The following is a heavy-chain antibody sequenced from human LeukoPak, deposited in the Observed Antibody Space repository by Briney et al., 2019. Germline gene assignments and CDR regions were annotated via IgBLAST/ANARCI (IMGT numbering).Heavy chain of an antibody. V-gene: IGHV3-30*02. CDR1: GFTFSSYG. CDR3: AKVERYYYDSSGYYDY. D-gene: IGHD3-22*01. CDR2: IRYDGSNK. J-gene: IGHJ4*02. Sequence: GGSLRLSCAASGFTFSSYGMHWVRQAPGKGLEWVAFIRYDGSNKYYADSVKGRFTISRDNSKNTLYLQMNSLRAEDTAVYYCAKVERYYYDSSGYYDYWGQGTLVTVSS.